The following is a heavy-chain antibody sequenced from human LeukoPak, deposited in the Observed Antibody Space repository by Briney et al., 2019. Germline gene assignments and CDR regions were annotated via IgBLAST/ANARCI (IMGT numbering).Heavy chain of an antibody. CDR1: GYSISDYY. CDR2: IDPENSAR. Sequence: GASVKVSCKASGYSISDYYTYWVKQAPGKGLEWMGRIDPENSARVYAERFQGSLTITADTSGNTVYMTLSGLRAVDTAVYYCSTLRGTSDYWGQGTLVTVSS. V-gene: IGHV1-69-2*01. CDR3: STLRGTSDY. D-gene: IGHD3-16*01. J-gene: IGHJ4*02.